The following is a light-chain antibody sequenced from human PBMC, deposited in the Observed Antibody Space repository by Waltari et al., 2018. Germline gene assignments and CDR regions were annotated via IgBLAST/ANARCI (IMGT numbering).Light chain of an antibody. Sequence: TVVTHAQSLSVSPGGQVPPTCALCSCSVARTSSPTWDQQTPVQPPRTLVDKGISRSSGVPDRFSGSTLGNTAALTITGAQADDESDYYCSMYMGSGVWVFGGGTKLTVL. CDR3: SMYMGSGVWV. V-gene: IGLV8-61*01. CDR2: KGI. CDR1: SCSVARTSS. J-gene: IGLJ3*02.